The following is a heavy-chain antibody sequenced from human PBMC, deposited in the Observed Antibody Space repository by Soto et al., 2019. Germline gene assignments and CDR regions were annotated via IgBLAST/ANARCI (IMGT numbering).Heavy chain of an antibody. CDR1: GYTFTSYY. V-gene: IGHV1-46*01. CDR2: INPSGGST. D-gene: IGHD5-18*01. Sequence: ASVKVSCKASGYTFTSYYMHWVRQAPGQGLEWMGIINPSGGSTSYAQKFQGRVTMTRDTSTDTAYMELSSLRSEDTAVYYCATEVDTAMVARFYGMDVWGQGTTVTVSS. CDR3: ATEVDTAMVARFYGMDV. J-gene: IGHJ6*02.